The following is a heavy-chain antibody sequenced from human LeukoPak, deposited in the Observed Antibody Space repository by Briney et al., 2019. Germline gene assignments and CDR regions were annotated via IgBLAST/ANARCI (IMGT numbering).Heavy chain of an antibody. J-gene: IGHJ4*02. CDR1: GFTVSINY. Sequence: GGSLRLAWAASGFTVSINYMSWVRQAPGEGLEWVSVIYRGGGTYYAGSVKGRLTISRDNSKNTLYLQMNSLRAEDTAVYYCARLQTPRGIQLWLYWVTAVDYWGQGTLVTVPS. CDR2: IYRGGGT. V-gene: IGHV3-53*01. D-gene: IGHD5-18*01. CDR3: ARLQTPRGIQLWLYWVTAVDY.